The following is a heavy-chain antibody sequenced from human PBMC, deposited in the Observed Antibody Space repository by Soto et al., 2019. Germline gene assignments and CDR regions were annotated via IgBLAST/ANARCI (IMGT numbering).Heavy chain of an antibody. CDR2: IIPIFGTA. CDR3: ARHVPAAGYYYGMDV. V-gene: IGHV1-69*12. J-gene: IGHJ6*02. D-gene: IGHD2-2*01. CDR1: GGTFSSYA. Sequence: QVQLVQSGAEVKKPGSSVKVSCKASGGTFSSYAISWVRQAPGQGLEWMGGIIPIFGTANYAQKYQGRVTTTAPESTSTPNIELSSLRSEDTAAYYCARHVPAAGYYYGMDVWGQGTTVTVSS.